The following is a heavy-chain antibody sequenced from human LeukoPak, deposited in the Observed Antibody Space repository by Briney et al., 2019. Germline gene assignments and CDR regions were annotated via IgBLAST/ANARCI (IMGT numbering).Heavy chain of an antibody. CDR1: GFTVSSNF. J-gene: IGHJ4*02. D-gene: IGHD6-6*01. Sequence: GSLRLSCSASGFTVSSNFMTWVRQAPGKGLEWVSVIYTGGITYYADSVQGRFTISRDNSKNTLYLQMNSLRAEDTAVYYCAKVGRIAARPGAFDYWGQGTLVTVSS. CDR3: AKVGRIAARPGAFDY. V-gene: IGHV3-53*01. CDR2: IYTGGIT.